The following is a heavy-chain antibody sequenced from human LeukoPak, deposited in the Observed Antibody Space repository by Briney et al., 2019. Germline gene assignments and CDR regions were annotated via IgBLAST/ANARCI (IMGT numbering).Heavy chain of an antibody. CDR3: ARGFAYYGGHVFDY. V-gene: IGHV3-74*01. Sequence: PGGSLRLSCAASGFTFSSYWMHWVRQAPGKGLVWVSRINSDGSSTSYADSVKGRFTISRDNAKNTLYLQMNSLRAEDTAVYYCARGFAYYGGHVFDYWGQGTLVTVSS. D-gene: IGHD4-23*01. CDR2: INSDGSST. J-gene: IGHJ4*02. CDR1: GFTFSSYW.